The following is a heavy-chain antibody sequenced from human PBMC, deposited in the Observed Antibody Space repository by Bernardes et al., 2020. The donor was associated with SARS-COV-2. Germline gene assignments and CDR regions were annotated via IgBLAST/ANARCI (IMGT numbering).Heavy chain of an antibody. V-gene: IGHV4-4*02. CDR2: IFHSGST. CDR3: ARSPGYFYMDV. J-gene: IGHJ6*03. Sequence: SESLSLTCVISDSSIGNTYYWGWVLQPPEKGLDWIGDIFHSGSTNYNPSLESRLSISIDKSKNQFSLKLTSVSAADTAVYYCARSPGYFYMDVWGKGTTVTVSS. CDR1: DSSIGNTYY.